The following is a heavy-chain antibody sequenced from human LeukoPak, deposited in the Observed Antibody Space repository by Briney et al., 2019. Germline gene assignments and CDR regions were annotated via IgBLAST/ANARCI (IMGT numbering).Heavy chain of an antibody. Sequence: GGSLRLSWAPSGFTLSTYWMHWVRQAPGKGMVWVSPISGVGSATMYASSVEGRFTISRDNAENTMYLQMNSLTVEDTAVYYCTRRVSATRWFDPWGQGTLVTVSS. CDR1: GFTLSTYW. CDR3: TRRVSATRWFDP. CDR2: ISGVGSAT. V-gene: IGHV3-74*03. J-gene: IGHJ5*02. D-gene: IGHD2-15*01.